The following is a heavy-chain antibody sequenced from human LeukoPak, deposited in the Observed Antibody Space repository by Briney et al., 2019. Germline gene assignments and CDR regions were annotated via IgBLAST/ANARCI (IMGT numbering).Heavy chain of an antibody. V-gene: IGHV4-38-2*02. D-gene: IGHD5-24*01. J-gene: IGHJ5*02. CDR1: GYSISSGYY. CDR3: ARGKRWLQARDNWFDP. Sequence: PSETLSLTCTVSGYSISSGYYWGWIRQPPGKGLEWIGEINHSGSTNYNPSLKSRVTISVDTSKNQFSLKLSSVTAADTAVYYCARGKRWLQARDNWFDPWGQGTLVTVSS. CDR2: INHSGST.